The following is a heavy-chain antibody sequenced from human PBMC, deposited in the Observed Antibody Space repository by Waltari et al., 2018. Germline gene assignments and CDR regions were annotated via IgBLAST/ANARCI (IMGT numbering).Heavy chain of an antibody. J-gene: IGHJ5*02. Sequence: QVQLQESGPGLVKPSETLSLTCAVSGYSISSGYYWGWIRQPPGKGLEWIGSIYHSGSTYYNPSLKSRVTISVDTSKNQFSLKLSSVTAADTAVYYCAREGGGSGWYRGNNWFDPWGQGTLVTVSS. CDR1: GYSISSGYY. V-gene: IGHV4-38-2*02. CDR3: AREGGGSGWYRGNNWFDP. CDR2: IYHSGST. D-gene: IGHD6-19*01.